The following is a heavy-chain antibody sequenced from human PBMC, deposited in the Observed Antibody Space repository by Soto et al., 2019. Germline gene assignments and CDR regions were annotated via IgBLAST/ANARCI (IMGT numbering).Heavy chain of an antibody. Sequence: EVQLLESGGGLVQPGGSLILSCAASGFTFSSYAMGWVRQAPGKGLEWVSAMSGSGGSTYYADSVKGRCTISRDNSNKKRFLQMNSLRAEDTAVYYCAKVGCGGDCYHWYFEFCGRGTQVTVSS. CDR2: MSGSGGST. D-gene: IGHD2-21*01. V-gene: IGHV3-23*01. CDR1: GFTFSSYA. J-gene: IGHJ2*01. CDR3: AKVGCGGDCYHWYFEF.